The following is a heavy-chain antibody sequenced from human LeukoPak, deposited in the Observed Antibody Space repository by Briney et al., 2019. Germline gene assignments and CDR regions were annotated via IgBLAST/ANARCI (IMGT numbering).Heavy chain of an antibody. CDR2: IYYSGST. Sequence: SETLSLTCAVYGGSFGGYYWSWIRQPPGKGLEWIGYIYYSGSTNYNPSLKSRVTISVDTSKNQFSLKLSSVTAADTAVYYCARYGSGSWSIDYWGQGTLVTVSS. CDR3: ARYGSGSWSIDY. V-gene: IGHV4-59*01. D-gene: IGHD3-10*01. J-gene: IGHJ4*02. CDR1: GGSFGGYY.